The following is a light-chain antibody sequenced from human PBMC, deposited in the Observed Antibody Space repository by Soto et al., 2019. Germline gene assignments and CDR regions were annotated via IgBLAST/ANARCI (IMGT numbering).Light chain of an antibody. CDR2: AAS. CDR1: QSISSY. V-gene: IGKV1-39*01. CDR3: QQGYSTPWT. J-gene: IGKJ1*01. Sequence: MHMTQSPSSLSASVGDSGTITCRASQSISSYLTWYQQKPGKAPKLLIYAASTLPSGIPSRFSSSGSGTDFTLSMNSLQPEDFATYYCQQGYSTPWTFGQGTKVDIK.